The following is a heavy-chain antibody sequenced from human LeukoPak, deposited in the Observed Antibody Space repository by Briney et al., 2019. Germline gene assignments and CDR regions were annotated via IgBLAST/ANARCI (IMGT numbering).Heavy chain of an antibody. CDR2: IIPIFGTA. D-gene: IGHD5-12*01. CDR1: GGTFSSYA. Sequence: SVKVSCKASGGTFSSYAISWVRQAPGQGLEWMGGIIPIFGTANYAQKFQGRVTITADESTSTAYMELSSLRSEDTAVYYCARDIGGYSGYDYDKYYFDYWGQGTLVTVSS. CDR3: ARDIGGYSGYDYDKYYFDY. J-gene: IGHJ4*02. V-gene: IGHV1-69*01.